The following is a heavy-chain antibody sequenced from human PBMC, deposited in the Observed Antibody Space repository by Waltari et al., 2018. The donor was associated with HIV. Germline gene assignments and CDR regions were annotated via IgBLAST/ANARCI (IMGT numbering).Heavy chain of an antibody. CDR3: ARVSYGSGGHDY. CDR1: GGSISSSSYY. CDR2: IYYSGST. V-gene: IGHV4-39*07. J-gene: IGHJ4*02. D-gene: IGHD3-10*01. Sequence: QLQLQESGPGLVKPSETLSHTCTVSGGSISSSSYYWGWIRQPPGKGLEWIGSIYYSGSTYYNPSLKSRVTISVDTSKNQFSLKLSSVTAADTAVYYCARVSYGSGGHDYWGQGTLVTVSS.